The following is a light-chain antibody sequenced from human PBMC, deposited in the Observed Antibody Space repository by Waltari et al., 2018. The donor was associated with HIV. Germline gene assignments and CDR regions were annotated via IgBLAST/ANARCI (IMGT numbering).Light chain of an antibody. Sequence: DILISQSQPSLSVTPGESASTSCSSPESLLHGNNKRNYIDWYVQKPGQTPRLLIYCASSRASGVPDRFECIGSGTNFTLRITKVAPEDVGTYYCLQGLRAPFAFGQGT. V-gene: IGKV2-28*01. CDR3: LQGLRAPFA. J-gene: IGKJ2*01. CDR1: ESLLHGNNKRNY. CDR2: CAS.